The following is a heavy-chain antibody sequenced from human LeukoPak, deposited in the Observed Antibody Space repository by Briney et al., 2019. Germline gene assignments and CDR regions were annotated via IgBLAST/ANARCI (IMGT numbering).Heavy chain of an antibody. CDR2: IYYSGST. CDR1: GGSISSYS. V-gene: IGHV4-59*01. Sequence: PSETLSLTCTVSGGSISSYSWSWIRQPPGKGLEWIGYIYYSGSTNYNPSLKSRVTISVDTSKNQFSLKLSSVTAADTAVYYCARGRIAARPYYYYYMDVWGKGTTVTVSS. J-gene: IGHJ6*03. CDR3: ARGRIAARPYYYYYMDV. D-gene: IGHD6-6*01.